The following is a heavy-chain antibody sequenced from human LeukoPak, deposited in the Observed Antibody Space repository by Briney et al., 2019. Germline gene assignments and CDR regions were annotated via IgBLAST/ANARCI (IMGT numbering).Heavy chain of an antibody. CDR2: IKQDGSEK. Sequence: GGSLRLACAASGFTFSGYWMHWVRQAPGKGLEWVANIKQDGSEKHFADSVKGRFTISRDNAENSLHLQMNSLRAEDTAMYYCARGTIAAPGTDYWGQGTLVTVSS. CDR1: GFTFSGYW. D-gene: IGHD6-13*01. V-gene: IGHV3-7*01. J-gene: IGHJ4*02. CDR3: ARGTIAAPGTDY.